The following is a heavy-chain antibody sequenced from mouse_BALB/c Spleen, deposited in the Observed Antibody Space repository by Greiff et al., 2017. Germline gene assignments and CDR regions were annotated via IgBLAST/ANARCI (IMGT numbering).Heavy chain of an antibody. CDR2: ISSGGGNT. V-gene: IGHV5-9*03. Sequence: EVQLVESGGGLVKPGGSLKLSCAASGFTFSSYTMSWVRQTPEKRLEWVATISSGGGNTYYPDSVKGRFTISRDNAKNNLYLQMSSLRSEDTALYYCARYVDYGSSYYAMDYWGQGTSVTVSS. D-gene: IGHD1-1*01. CDR3: ARYVDYGSSYYAMDY. J-gene: IGHJ4*01. CDR1: GFTFSSYT.